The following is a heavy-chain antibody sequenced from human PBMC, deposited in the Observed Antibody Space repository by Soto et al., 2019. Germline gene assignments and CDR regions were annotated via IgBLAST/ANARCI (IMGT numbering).Heavy chain of an antibody. V-gene: IGHV3-23*01. CDR3: AQGRALSGVGRPTWFDP. CDR1: GFTFSDYA. D-gene: IGHD2-8*01. J-gene: IGHJ5*02. CDR2: ITGSGGNT. Sequence: ELQLLQSGGGSVQPGGSIRLSCAASGFTFSDYAMIWVRQAPGRGLEWVSVITGSGGNTYYAASVKGRFTVSRENSKNALYLQMNSLSAEDTAIYYCAQGRALSGVGRPTWFDPWGQGTLVTVSS.